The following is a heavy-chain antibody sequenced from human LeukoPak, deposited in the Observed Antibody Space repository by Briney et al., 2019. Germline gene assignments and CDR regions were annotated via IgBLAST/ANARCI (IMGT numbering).Heavy chain of an antibody. Sequence: SETLSLTCTVSGGSISSYYWSWIRQPPGKGLEWIGYIYYSGSTNYNPSLKSRVTISVDTSKNQFSLKLSSVTAADTAVYYCARHPVSSGFFDYWGQGTLVTVSS. CDR1: GGSISSYY. CDR3: ARHPVSSGFFDY. D-gene: IGHD6-19*01. CDR2: IYYSGST. V-gene: IGHV4-59*08. J-gene: IGHJ4*02.